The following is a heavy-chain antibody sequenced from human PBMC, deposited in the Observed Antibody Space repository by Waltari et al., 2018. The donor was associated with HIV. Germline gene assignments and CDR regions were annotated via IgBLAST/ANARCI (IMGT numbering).Heavy chain of an antibody. CDR3: AHVGPVGWSKPHDFDY. V-gene: IGHV2-5*02. J-gene: IGHJ4*01. CDR2: IYLDDDK. D-gene: IGHD6-19*01. CDR1: GISLSNSGVG. Sequence: QITLKESGPTLVKPTQTLTLTCTLSGISLSNSGVGVGWFRQPPGKALEWLTLIYLDDDKRYRTSLRGRLNITIDTSKNQVALTMTNLDPVDTATYYCAHVGPVGWSKPHDFDYWGQGTLVTVSS.